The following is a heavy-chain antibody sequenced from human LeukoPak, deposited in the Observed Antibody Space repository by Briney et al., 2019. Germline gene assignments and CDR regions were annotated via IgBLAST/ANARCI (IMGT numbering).Heavy chain of an antibody. V-gene: IGHV3-33*01. CDR3: ARLKGSGSYSFDY. J-gene: IGHJ4*02. CDR2: IWYDGSNK. CDR1: GFTFNSYA. D-gene: IGHD3-10*01. Sequence: GRSLRLSCAASGFTFNSYAMHWVRQAPGKGLEWVAVIWYDGSNKYYADSVKGRFTISRDNSKNTLYLQMNSLRAEDTAVYYCARLKGSGSYSFDYWGQGTLVTVSS.